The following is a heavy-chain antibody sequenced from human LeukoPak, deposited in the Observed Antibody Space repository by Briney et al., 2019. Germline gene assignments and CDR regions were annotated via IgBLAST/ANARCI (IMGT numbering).Heavy chain of an antibody. CDR3: ARGLPIGWFDP. Sequence: SETLSLTCIVSGDSISNNLYYWGWIRQPPGKGPEWIASIYSGGNTYYNPSLKSRVTILVDTSKNQFSLNLISVTAADTAVYYCARGLPIGWFDPWGQGTLVTVSS. CDR2: IYSGGNT. CDR1: GDSISNNLYY. J-gene: IGHJ5*02. V-gene: IGHV4-39*07. D-gene: IGHD1-26*01.